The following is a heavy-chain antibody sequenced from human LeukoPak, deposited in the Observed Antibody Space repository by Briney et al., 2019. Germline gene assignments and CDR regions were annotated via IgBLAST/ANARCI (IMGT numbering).Heavy chain of an antibody. V-gene: IGHV1-2*02. CDR2: INPNSGGT. CDR1: GYTFTGYY. CDR3: ASSLLTGYYNDWFDP. J-gene: IGHJ5*02. D-gene: IGHD3-9*01. Sequence: ASVKVSCKASGYTFTGYYIHWVRQAPGQGLEWMGWINPNSGGTNYAQKFQGRVTMTRDTSISTAYMELSRLRSDDTAVYYCASSLLTGYYNDWFDPWGQGTLVTVSS.